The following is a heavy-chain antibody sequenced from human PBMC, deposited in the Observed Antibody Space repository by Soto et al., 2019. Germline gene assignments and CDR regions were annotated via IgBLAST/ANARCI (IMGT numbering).Heavy chain of an antibody. CDR3: ARGPRGLYHHDY. D-gene: IGHD2-2*01. V-gene: IGHV3-23*01. Sequence: GSLRLSCAASGFTFSSYAMSWVRQAPGKGLEWVSSISGSGGSKDYADSVKGRFTISRDNSKYTLYLQMNSLRAEDTAVYFCARGPRGLYHHDYWGQGALVTVSS. CDR1: GFTFSSYA. CDR2: ISGSGGSK. J-gene: IGHJ4*02.